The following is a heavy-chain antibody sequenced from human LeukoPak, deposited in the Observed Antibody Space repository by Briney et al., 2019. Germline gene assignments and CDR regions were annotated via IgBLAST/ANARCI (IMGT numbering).Heavy chain of an antibody. J-gene: IGHJ5*02. V-gene: IGHV1-69*13. D-gene: IGHD3-10*01. CDR1: GGTFSSYT. CDR2: IVPIFGTA. CDR3: ARDVRVVRGVTPKERTPNWFDP. Sequence: SVKVSCKASGGTFSSYTFSWVRQAPGQGLEWMGGIVPIFGTANYAQKFQGRVTITADESTSTAYMELSSLRSEDTAVYYCARDVRVVRGVTPKERTPNWFDPWGQGTLVTVSS.